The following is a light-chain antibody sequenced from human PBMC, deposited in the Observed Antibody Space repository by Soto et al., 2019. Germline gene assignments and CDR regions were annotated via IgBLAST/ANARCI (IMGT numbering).Light chain of an antibody. CDR2: EVS. CDR3: SSYTSGSTPYYV. V-gene: IGLV2-14*01. CDR1: SSDVGGYNY. Sequence: QSVLAQPASVSGSPGQSITISCTGTSSDVGGYNYVSWYQQHPGKAPKLMIYEVSNRPSGVSNRFSGSKSGNTASLTISGLQAEDEADYYCSSYTSGSTPYYVFGTGTKVTVL. J-gene: IGLJ1*01.